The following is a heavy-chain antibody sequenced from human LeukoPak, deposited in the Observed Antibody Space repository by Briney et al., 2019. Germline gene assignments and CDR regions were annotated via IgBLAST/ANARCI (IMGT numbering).Heavy chain of an antibody. D-gene: IGHD2-2*01. CDR2: IYPGDSDT. V-gene: IGHV5-51*01. J-gene: IGHJ5*02. CDR3: ARQTYCSSTSCQGWFDP. Sequence: GESLKTSCKGSGYSFTSYWIGWVRQMPGKGLEWMGIIYPGDSDTRYSPSFQGQVTISADKSISTAYLQWSSLKASDTAMYYCARQTYCSSTSCQGWFDPWGQGTLVTVSS. CDR1: GYSFTSYW.